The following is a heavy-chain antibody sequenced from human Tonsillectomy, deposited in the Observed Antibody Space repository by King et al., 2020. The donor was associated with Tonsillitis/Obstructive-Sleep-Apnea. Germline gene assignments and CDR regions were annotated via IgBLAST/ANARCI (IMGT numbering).Heavy chain of an antibody. CDR3: ARVSDYDDYEGY. D-gene: IGHD4-17*01. Sequence: VQLVESGGGLVQPGGSLRLSCAASGFTFSAYAMNWVRQAPGKGLEWVSYISSSSSAIYYAASVKGRFTISRDNAKNSLYLQMNSLRDEDTAVYYCARVSDYDDYEGYWGQGTLVTVSS. J-gene: IGHJ4*02. V-gene: IGHV3-48*02. CDR1: GFTFSAYA. CDR2: ISSSSSAI.